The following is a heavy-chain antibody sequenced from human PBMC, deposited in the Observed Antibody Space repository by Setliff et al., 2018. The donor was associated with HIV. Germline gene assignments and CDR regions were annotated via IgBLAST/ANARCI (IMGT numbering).Heavy chain of an antibody. CDR1: GFTFSSEY. CDR3: ARGLTILGGAFDL. J-gene: IGHJ3*01. V-gene: IGHV3-53*01. D-gene: IGHD3-3*01. CDR2: TRSDGRT. Sequence: GGSLRLSCAASGFTFSSEYMVWVRQAPGKALEWVSSTRSDGRTDYTDSGRGRLTISRDYSRNTLDLQMSSLRVEDTAVYYCARGLTILGGAFDLWGQGTMVTVSS.